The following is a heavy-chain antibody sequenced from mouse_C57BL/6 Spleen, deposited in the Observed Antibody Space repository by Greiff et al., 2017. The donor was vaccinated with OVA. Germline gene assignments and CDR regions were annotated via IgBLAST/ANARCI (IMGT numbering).Heavy chain of an antibody. J-gene: IGHJ4*01. V-gene: IGHV1-15*01. CDR1: GYTFTDYE. CDR3: TRSGPRAMDY. CDR2: IDPETGGT. Sequence: QVQLKQSGAELVRPGASVTLSCKASGYTFTDYEMHWVKQTPVHGLEWIGAIDPETGGTAYNQKFKGKAILTADKSSSTAYMELRSLTSEDSAVYYCTRSGPRAMDYWGQGTSVTVSS. D-gene: IGHD2-10*02.